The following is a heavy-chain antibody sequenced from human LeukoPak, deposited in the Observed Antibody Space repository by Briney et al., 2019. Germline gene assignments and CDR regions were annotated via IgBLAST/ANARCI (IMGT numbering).Heavy chain of an antibody. CDR1: GFTFSSHA. D-gene: IGHD2-2*01. CDR3: ARGIQCSSTSCYAGSTFDY. CDR2: ISYDGSNK. Sequence: GGSLRLSCAASGFTFSSHAMHWVRQAPGKGLEWVAVISYDGSNKYYADSVKGRFTISRDNSKNTLYLQMNSLRAEDTAVYYCARGIQCSSTSCYAGSTFDYWGQGTLVTVSS. V-gene: IGHV3-30-3*01. J-gene: IGHJ4*02.